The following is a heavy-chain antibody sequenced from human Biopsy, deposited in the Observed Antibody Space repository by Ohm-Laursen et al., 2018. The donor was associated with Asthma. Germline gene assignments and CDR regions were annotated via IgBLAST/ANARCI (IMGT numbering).Heavy chain of an antibody. CDR3: QRGFNGDDCGY. Sequence: SLRLFCTASGFTFSESWMTWVRQAPGKGLEWVGHVKIKRHGGTTDLAEPVKGRFTISRDDSKNTLYLQMNSLKTEDTAVYYCQRGFNGDDCGYWGQGTLVTVSS. CDR2: VKIKRHGGTT. J-gene: IGHJ4*02. D-gene: IGHD5-12*01. CDR1: GFTFSESW. V-gene: IGHV3-15*01.